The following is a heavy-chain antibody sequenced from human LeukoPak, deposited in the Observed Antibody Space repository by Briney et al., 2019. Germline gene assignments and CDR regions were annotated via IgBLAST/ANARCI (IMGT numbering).Heavy chain of an antibody. D-gene: IGHD2-15*01. J-gene: IGHJ4*02. Sequence: GGSLRLSCAASGLTFSSYAMSWVRQAPGEGLEWVSAISGNGDITYYADSVRGRFTISRDNSKNTLYLQMNSLRAEDTAVYYCARVKRDCSGGSCYSYDYWGRGTLVTVSS. CDR2: ISGNGDIT. V-gene: IGHV3-23*01. CDR3: ARVKRDCSGGSCYSYDY. CDR1: GLTFSSYA.